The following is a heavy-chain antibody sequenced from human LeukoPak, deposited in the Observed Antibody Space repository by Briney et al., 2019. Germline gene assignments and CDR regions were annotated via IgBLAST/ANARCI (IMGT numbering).Heavy chain of an antibody. D-gene: IGHD6-25*01. J-gene: IGHJ6*02. CDR1: GGSISSYY. V-gene: IGHV4-4*07. CDR3: ARDKPDLGYRIGRYFYYYYGMDV. Sequence: PSETLSLTCTVSGGSISSYYWSWIRQPAGKGLEWIGRIYTSGSTNYNPSLKSRVTMSVDTSKNEFSLKLSSVTAADTAVYYSARDKPDLGYRIGRYFYYYYGMDVWGQGTTVTVSS. CDR2: IYTSGST.